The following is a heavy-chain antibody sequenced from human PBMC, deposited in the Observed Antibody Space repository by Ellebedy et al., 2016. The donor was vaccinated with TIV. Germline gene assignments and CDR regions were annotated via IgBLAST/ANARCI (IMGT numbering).Heavy chain of an antibody. CDR2: INPNSGDT. Sequence: ASVKVSCKASGFTFTGYYMHWVRQAPGQGLEWVGWINPNSGDTSSAPKFQGRVSLTRDTSITTAYMELSSLKSDDSAVYYCVRVRLSTVTTMNFWGQGTLVSVSA. J-gene: IGHJ4*02. V-gene: IGHV1-2*02. D-gene: IGHD4-17*01. CDR3: VRVRLSTVTTMNF. CDR1: GFTFTGYY.